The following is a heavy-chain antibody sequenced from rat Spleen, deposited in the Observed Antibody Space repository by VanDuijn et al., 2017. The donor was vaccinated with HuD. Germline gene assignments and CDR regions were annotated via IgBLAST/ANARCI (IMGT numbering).Heavy chain of an antibody. V-gene: IGHV5-25*01. CDR1: GFTFSNFD. D-gene: IGHD4-3*01. Sequence: EVQLVESGGGLVQPGRSLKLSCPASGFTFSNFDMAWVRQAPTKGLEWVTSISPSGVTYYRDSVKGRFTVSRENEESTLYLLMDSLRSEDTATYYCARQDTSGYSNWFAYWGQGTLVTVSS. J-gene: IGHJ3*01. CDR3: ARQDTSGYSNWFAY. CDR2: ISPSGVT.